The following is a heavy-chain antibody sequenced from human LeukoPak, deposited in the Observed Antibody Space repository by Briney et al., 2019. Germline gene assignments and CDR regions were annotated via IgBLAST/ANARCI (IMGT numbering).Heavy chain of an antibody. CDR2: ISSSSSYI. V-gene: IGHV3-21*01. CDR3: AREVRDYDILTGYSLGYFDY. Sequence: GGSLRLSCAASGFTFSSYSMNWVRQAPGKGLEWVSSISSSSSYIYYADSVKGRFTISRDNAKNSLYLQMNSLRAEDTAVYYCAREVRDYDILTGYSLGYFDYWGQGTLVTVSS. CDR1: GFTFSSYS. J-gene: IGHJ4*02. D-gene: IGHD3-9*01.